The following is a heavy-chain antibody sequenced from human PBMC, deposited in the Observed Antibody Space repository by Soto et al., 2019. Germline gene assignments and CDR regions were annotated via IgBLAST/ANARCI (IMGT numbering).Heavy chain of an antibody. V-gene: IGHV1-69*06. CDR2: INPTLDST. Sequence: QEQVVQSGPAMKEPGSSVKVSCRASGIMSSGYGFSWVRQAPGQGLQWVGVINPTLDSTHYAQNLQGRVSITVDKSTDTAYLEVTRLRLEDTAIYFCATMKRARLDSWGRGTVVTVSS. CDR3: ATMKRARLDS. CDR1: GIMSSGYG. J-gene: IGHJ4*02. D-gene: IGHD6-25*01.